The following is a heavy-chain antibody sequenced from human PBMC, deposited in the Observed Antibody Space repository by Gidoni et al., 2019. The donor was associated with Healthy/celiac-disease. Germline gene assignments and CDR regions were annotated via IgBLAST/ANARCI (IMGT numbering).Heavy chain of an antibody. CDR3: ARHVESGSYYYFDY. CDR1: GGSISSYY. Sequence: QVQLQESGPGLVKPSETLSLTCTVSGGSISSYYWIWIRQPPGKGLEWIGYIYYSGSTNYNPSLKSRVTISVDTSKNQFSLKLSSVTAADTAEYYCARHVESGSYYYFDYWGQGTLVTVSS. V-gene: IGHV4-59*08. CDR2: IYYSGST. D-gene: IGHD1-26*01. J-gene: IGHJ4*02.